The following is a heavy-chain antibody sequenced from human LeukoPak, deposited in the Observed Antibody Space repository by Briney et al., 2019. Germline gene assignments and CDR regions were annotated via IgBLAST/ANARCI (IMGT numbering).Heavy chain of an antibody. CDR3: ARAGTVEMTPLDY. J-gene: IGHJ4*02. CDR1: GYTFTGYY. D-gene: IGHD5-24*01. CDR2: INPNSGGT. V-gene: IGHV1-2*04. Sequence: GASEKVSCKASGYTFTGYYMHWVRQAPGQGLEWMGWINPNSGGTSYAQKFQGWVTMTRDTSISTAYMELSRLRSDDTAVYYCARAGTVEMTPLDYWGQGTLVTVSS.